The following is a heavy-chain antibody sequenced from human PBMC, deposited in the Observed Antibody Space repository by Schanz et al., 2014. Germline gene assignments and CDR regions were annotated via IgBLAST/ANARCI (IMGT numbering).Heavy chain of an antibody. Sequence: QVQLVQSGAEVKKPGASVKLSCKASGYTFTNYYIHWVRQAPGQGLEWMGRIYLSDGSTRYAQKFQGRVTVTSDTSTSTVYMELSGLRSEDTAVYYCARRSCTASGCYDAFELWGQGTLVTVSS. CDR2: IYLSDGST. D-gene: IGHD2-2*01. V-gene: IGHV1-46*01. CDR1: GYTFTNYY. CDR3: ARRSCTASGCYDAFEL. J-gene: IGHJ3*01.